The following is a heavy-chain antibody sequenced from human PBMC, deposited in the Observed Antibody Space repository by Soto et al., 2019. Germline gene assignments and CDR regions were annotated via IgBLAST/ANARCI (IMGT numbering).Heavy chain of an antibody. CDR1: SGSVGSGRYY. CDR2: VFNSGNT. CDR3: AKGEPRRYFDD. V-gene: IGHV4-61*03. Sequence: LSLTCTVSSGSVGSGRYYWSWIWQTPGKGLEWIASVFNSGNTYFNPSLKSRVTLSVGTSKRHFSLTLRSVSAADAGVYYCAKGEPRRYFDDWGQGTLVTVSS. D-gene: IGHD1-1*01. J-gene: IGHJ4*02.